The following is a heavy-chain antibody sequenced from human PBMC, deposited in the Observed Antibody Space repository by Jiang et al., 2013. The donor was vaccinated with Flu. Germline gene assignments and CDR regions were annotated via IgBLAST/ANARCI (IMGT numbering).Heavy chain of an antibody. CDR3: ARLSLSGDYFDY. J-gene: IGHJ4*02. V-gene: IGHV5-51*01. Sequence: GLEWMGIIYPGDSDTRYSPSFQGQVTISADKSISTAYLQWSSLKASDTAMYYCARLSLSGDYFDYWGQGTLVTVSS. CDR2: IYPGDSDT. D-gene: IGHD2/OR15-2a*01.